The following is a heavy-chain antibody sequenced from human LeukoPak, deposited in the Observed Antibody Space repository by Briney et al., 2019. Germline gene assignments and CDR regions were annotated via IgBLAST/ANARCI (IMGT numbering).Heavy chain of an antibody. CDR1: GFTFDDYA. Sequence: GGSLGLSCAASGFTFDDYAMHWVRQAPGKGLEWVSGISWNSGSIGYADSVKGRFTISRDNAKNSLYLQMNSLGAEDTALYYCAKGRVWGSYRYIDYWGQGTLVTVSS. V-gene: IGHV3-9*01. J-gene: IGHJ4*02. CDR2: ISWNSGSI. D-gene: IGHD3-16*02. CDR3: AKGRVWGSYRYIDY.